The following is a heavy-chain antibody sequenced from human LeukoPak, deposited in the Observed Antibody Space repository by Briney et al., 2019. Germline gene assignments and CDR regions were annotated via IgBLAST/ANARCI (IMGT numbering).Heavy chain of an antibody. CDR2: IYYSGST. D-gene: IGHD3-10*01. J-gene: IGHJ4*02. Sequence: PSETLSLTCTVSGGSISSYYWSWIRQPAGKGLEWIGRIYYSGSTNYNPSLKSRVTISVDTSKNQFSLKLSSVTAADTAVYYCASLLWFGENRFDYWGQGTLVTVSS. V-gene: IGHV4-4*07. CDR1: GGSISSYY. CDR3: ASLLWFGENRFDY.